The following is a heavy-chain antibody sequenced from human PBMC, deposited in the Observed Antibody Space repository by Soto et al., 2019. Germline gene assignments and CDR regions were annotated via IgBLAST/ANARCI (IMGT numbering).Heavy chain of an antibody. V-gene: IGHV3-23*01. Sequence: EVQLLESGGGLVQPGGSLRLPCAASGFTFSSYAMSWVRQAPGKGLEWVSAISGSGGSTYYADSVKGRFTISRDNSKNTLYMQMNSLRAEDTAVYYCAKDPSGGGGDCYSFDYWGQGTLVTVSS. D-gene: IGHD2-21*02. CDR3: AKDPSGGGGDCYSFDY. CDR2: ISGSGGST. J-gene: IGHJ4*02. CDR1: GFTFSSYA.